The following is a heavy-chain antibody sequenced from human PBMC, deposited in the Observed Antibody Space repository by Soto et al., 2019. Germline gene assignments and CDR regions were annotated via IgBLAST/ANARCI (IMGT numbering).Heavy chain of an antibody. V-gene: IGHV1-69*01. J-gene: IGHJ3*02. Sequence: QVQLVQSGAEVKKPGSSVKVSCKASGGTFSSYAISWVRQAPGQGLEWMGGIIPIFGTANYAQKFQGRVTITADESTSKAYMELSSLRSEDTAVYYCASSEIGGATSLLDAFDIWGQGTMVTVSS. CDR3: ASSEIGGATSLLDAFDI. D-gene: IGHD1-26*01. CDR2: IIPIFGTA. CDR1: GGTFSSYA.